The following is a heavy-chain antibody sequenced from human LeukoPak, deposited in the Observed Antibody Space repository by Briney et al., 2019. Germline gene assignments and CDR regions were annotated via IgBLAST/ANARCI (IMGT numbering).Heavy chain of an antibody. Sequence: GGSLRLSCVDPGFTSSGDTMHWVRQAPGKGLEWVSQISSSSSIIYYADSVKGRFTISRDNAKNSLYLQMNSLRAEDTGVYYWARAHDSGPFDIWGQGTMVTVSS. J-gene: IGHJ3*02. V-gene: IGHV3-48*04. CDR1: GFTSSGDT. D-gene: IGHD6-19*01. CDR2: ISSSSSII. CDR3: ARAHDSGPFDI.